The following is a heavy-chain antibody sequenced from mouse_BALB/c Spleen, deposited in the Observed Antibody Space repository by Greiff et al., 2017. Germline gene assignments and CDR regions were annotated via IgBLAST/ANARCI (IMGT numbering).Heavy chain of an antibody. V-gene: IGHV10-1*02. J-gene: IGHJ4*01. Sequence: EVQLVESGGGLVQPKGSLKLSCAASGFTFNTYAMNWVRQAPGKGLEWVARIRSKSNNYATYYADTVKDRFTISRDDSQSMLYLQMNNLKTEDTAMYYCVRRGLDYWGQGTSVTVSS. D-gene: IGHD3-1*01. CDR2: IRSKSNNYAT. CDR1: GFTFNTYA. CDR3: VRRGLDY.